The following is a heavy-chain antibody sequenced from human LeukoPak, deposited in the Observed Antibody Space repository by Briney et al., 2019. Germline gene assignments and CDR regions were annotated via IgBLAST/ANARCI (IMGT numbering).Heavy chain of an antibody. Sequence: ASVKVSCKASGYTFTSYDINWVRQATGQGLEWMGWMNPNSGNTGYAQKFQGRVTMTRNTSISTAYMELSSLRSEDTAVYYCARVGSPDYGGNSYYFDYWGQGTLVTVSS. D-gene: IGHD4-23*01. CDR2: MNPNSGNT. CDR3: ARVGSPDYGGNSYYFDY. J-gene: IGHJ4*02. CDR1: GYTFTSYD. V-gene: IGHV1-8*01.